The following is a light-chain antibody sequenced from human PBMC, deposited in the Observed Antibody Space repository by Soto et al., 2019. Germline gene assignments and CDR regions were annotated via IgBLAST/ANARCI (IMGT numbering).Light chain of an antibody. CDR1: QSVLYSSNNKNY. CDR3: QQYYSPWT. V-gene: IGKV4-1*01. Sequence: DIVMTQSPDSLAVSLGERATINCKSSQSVLYSSNNKNYLAWYQQKPGQPPKLLIYWASTRESGVPDRFSGSGSGTDFTLTISRLQAEDVAVYYWQQYYSPWTFGQGTKVEFK. CDR2: WAS. J-gene: IGKJ1*01.